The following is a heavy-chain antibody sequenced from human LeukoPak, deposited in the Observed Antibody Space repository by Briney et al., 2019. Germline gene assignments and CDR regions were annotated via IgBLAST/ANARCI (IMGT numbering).Heavy chain of an antibody. CDR1: GFTFSSYA. Sequence: PGGSLRLSCAASGFTFSSYAMSWVRQAPGKGLEWVSAISGSGGSTYYADSVKGRFTISRDNSKDTLYLQMNSLRAEDTAVYYCARDDDSSGNNFDYWGQGTLVTVSS. CDR3: ARDDDSSGNNFDY. V-gene: IGHV3-23*01. D-gene: IGHD3-22*01. J-gene: IGHJ4*02. CDR2: ISGSGGST.